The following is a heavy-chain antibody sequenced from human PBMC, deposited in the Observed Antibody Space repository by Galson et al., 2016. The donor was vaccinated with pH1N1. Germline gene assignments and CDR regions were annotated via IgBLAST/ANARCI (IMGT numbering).Heavy chain of an antibody. CDR2: MNPNSGNT. V-gene: IGHV1-8*01. CDR1: GYTFTNFD. CDR3: AIMYCGGDCPPGYFDL. Sequence: SVKVSCKASGYTFTNFDINWVRQATGQGLEWMGWMNPNSGNTGYAQKFQGRVTMTRNTPIRTAYMELSSLRSEDTAIYYCAIMYCGGDCPPGYFDLWGRGTLVTVSS. J-gene: IGHJ2*01. D-gene: IGHD2-21*02.